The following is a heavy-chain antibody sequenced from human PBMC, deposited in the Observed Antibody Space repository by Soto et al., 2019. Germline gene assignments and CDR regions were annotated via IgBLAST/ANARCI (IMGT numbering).Heavy chain of an antibody. CDR2: INPNSGGT. J-gene: IGHJ6*02. CDR1: GYTFTGYY. Sequence: ASVKVSCKASGYTFTGYYMHWVRQAPGQGLEWMGWINPNSGGTNYAQKFQGWVTMTRDTSISTAYMELSRLRSDDTAVYYCARDLRVRQWLTRGYYYYGMDVWGQGTTVTVSS. V-gene: IGHV1-2*04. CDR3: ARDLRVRQWLTRGYYYYGMDV. D-gene: IGHD6-19*01.